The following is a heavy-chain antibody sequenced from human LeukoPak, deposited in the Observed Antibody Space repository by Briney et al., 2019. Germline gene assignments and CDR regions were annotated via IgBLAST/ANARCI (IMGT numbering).Heavy chain of an antibody. V-gene: IGHV5-51*01. CDR2: IYPGDSDT. D-gene: IGHD6-19*01. CDR3: ARTRPEVGSSGWLGHDY. J-gene: IGHJ4*02. Sequence: GESLKISCKGSGYSFTNYWIGWVRQMPGKGLEWMGIIYPGDSDTRYSPSFQGQVTISADKSISTAYLQWSSLKASDTAMYYCARTRPEVGSSGWLGHDYWGQGALV. CDR1: GYSFTNYW.